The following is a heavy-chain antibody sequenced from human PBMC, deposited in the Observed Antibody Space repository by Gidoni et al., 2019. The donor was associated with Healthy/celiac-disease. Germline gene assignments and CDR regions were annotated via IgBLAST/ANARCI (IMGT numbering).Heavy chain of an antibody. CDR2: ISGRGGST. CDR3: AKGSVTTAGRDFDY. J-gene: IGHJ4*02. D-gene: IGHD4-17*01. CDR1: GFTFSSYA. V-gene: IGHV3-23*01. Sequence: EVQLLESGGGLVQPGGSLRLSCAASGFTFSSYAMSWVRQAPGKGLGWVSGISGRGGSTYYADAVKGRFTITRDNSKNTLYLQMNSLRAEDTAVYYCAKGSVTTAGRDFDYWGQGTLVTVSS.